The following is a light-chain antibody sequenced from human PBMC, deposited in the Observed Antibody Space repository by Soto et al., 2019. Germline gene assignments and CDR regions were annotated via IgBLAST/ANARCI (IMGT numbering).Light chain of an antibody. CDR3: AAWDDSLSVYV. Sequence: QSVLTQPRSVSGSPGQSVTISCTGTGNDVGAYNYVSWYQQHPGRPPKLLIFRNNQRPSGVPDRFSDSKSGTSASLAISGLRSEDEADYYCAAWDDSLSVYVFGTGTKVTVL. V-gene: IGLV1-47*01. CDR2: RNN. J-gene: IGLJ1*01. CDR1: GNDVGAYNY.